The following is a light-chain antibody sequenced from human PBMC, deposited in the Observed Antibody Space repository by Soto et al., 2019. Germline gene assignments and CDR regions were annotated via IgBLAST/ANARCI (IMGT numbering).Light chain of an antibody. V-gene: IGKV1-12*01. J-gene: IGKJ1*01. CDR1: QGISSW. Sequence: IQMTQSPSSVSASVGDRVIITCRASQGISSWLAWYLQKPGKGPKLLIEVASSLQSGVTSRFSGSGSGTHFTLTISSLQPDDFATYYCQQSLNFPWTFGQGTRV. CDR2: VAS. CDR3: QQSLNFPWT.